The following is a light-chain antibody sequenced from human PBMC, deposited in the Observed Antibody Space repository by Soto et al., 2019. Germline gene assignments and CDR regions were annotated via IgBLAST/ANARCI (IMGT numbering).Light chain of an antibody. Sequence: QSVLTQPPSASGTPGQRVTISCSGSSSNIESNTVTWYQQLPGTAPKLVIYSNTYRPSGVPDRFSGSRSATSASLTITGLQAEDEADYYCQSYDRSLSGSFFGTGTKVTVL. CDR3: QSYDRSLSGSF. CDR2: SNT. J-gene: IGLJ1*01. V-gene: IGLV1-40*01. CDR1: SSNIESNT.